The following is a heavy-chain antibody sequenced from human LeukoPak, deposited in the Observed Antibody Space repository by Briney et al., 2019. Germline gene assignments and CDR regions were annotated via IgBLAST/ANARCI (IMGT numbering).Heavy chain of an antibody. CDR3: ARIGELLPGNWFDP. V-gene: IGHV4-39*01. D-gene: IGHD3-10*01. J-gene: IGHJ5*02. Sequence: PSETLSLTCTVSGGSISSSSYYWGWIRQPPGKGLEWIGSIYYSGSTYYNPSLKSRVTISVDTSKNQFSLKLSSVTAADTAVYYCARIGELLPGNWFDPWGQGTLVTVSS. CDR1: GGSISSSSYY. CDR2: IYYSGST.